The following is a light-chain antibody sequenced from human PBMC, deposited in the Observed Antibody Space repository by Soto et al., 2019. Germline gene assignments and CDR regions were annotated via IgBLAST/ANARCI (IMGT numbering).Light chain of an antibody. V-gene: IGLV2-8*01. CDR3: SSYGGSNNVV. Sequence: QSALTQPPSASGSPGQSVTISCTGTSSDVGGYNYVSWYQQHPGKAPKLIIYEVNKRPSGVPDRFSGSKSGNTASLTVSGLQAEDEADYYCSSYGGSNNVVFGGGTKVTVL. CDR1: SSDVGGYNY. J-gene: IGLJ2*01. CDR2: EVN.